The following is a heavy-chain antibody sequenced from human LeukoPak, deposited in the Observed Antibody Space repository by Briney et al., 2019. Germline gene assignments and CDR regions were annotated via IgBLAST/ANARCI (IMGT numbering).Heavy chain of an antibody. D-gene: IGHD6-19*01. Sequence: SETLSLTCTVSGGSISGYYWSWIRQPPGKGLEWIGYIYYSGSTNYNPSLKSRVTMSVDTSKNQFSLKLSSVTAADTAVYYCARGGWWFDPWGQGTLATVSS. J-gene: IGHJ5*02. V-gene: IGHV4-59*01. CDR1: GGSISGYY. CDR3: ARGGWWFDP. CDR2: IYYSGST.